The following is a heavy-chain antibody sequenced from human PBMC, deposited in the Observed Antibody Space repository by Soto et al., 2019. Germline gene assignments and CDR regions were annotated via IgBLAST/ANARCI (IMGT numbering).Heavy chain of an antibody. CDR2: IHYTGNS. D-gene: IGHD2-21*01. CDR3: ARAPLRGGHIGPLGY. CDR1: GDSISGSRHY. Sequence: PSETLSLTCSVSGDSISGSRHYWGWLRQPPGKGLEWIGSIHYTGNSYSDPSLESRVTMSVDTIKNQFSLGLSSVTAADTAVYYCARAPLRGGHIGPLGYWGQGTLVTVSS. V-gene: IGHV4-39*01. J-gene: IGHJ4*02.